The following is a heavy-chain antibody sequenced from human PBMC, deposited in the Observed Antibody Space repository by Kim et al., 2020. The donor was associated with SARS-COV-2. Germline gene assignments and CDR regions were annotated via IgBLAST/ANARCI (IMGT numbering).Heavy chain of an antibody. Sequence: STIYYADSVKGRFTISRDNAKNSLYLQMNSLRAEDTAVYYCARAGSGFNYWGQGTLVTVSS. CDR3: ARAGSGFNY. J-gene: IGHJ4*02. CDR2: STI. V-gene: IGHV3-48*03. D-gene: IGHD3-3*01.